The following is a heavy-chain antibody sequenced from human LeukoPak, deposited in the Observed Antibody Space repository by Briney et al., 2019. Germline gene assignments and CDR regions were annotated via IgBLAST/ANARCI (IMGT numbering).Heavy chain of an antibody. Sequence: PGGSLRLSCAASGFTFSSYAMHWVRQAPGKGLEWVSVIYSGGSTYYADSVKGRFTISRDNSKNTLYLQMNSLRAEDTAVYYCARDEGHLHWGQGTLVTVSS. CDR3: ARDEGHLH. CDR2: IYSGGST. J-gene: IGHJ4*02. V-gene: IGHV3-53*01. CDR1: GFTFSSYA.